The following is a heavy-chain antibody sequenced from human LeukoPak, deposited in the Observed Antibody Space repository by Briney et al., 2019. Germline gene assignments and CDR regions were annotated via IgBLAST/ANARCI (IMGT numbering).Heavy chain of an antibody. V-gene: IGHV3-7*01. CDR3: VREKEESRGFDY. Sequence: PGGSLRLSCTASGFTLSSYWMSWVRQAPGKGLEWVANIKKDGSQKFYVDSVKGRFTISRDNAKNSLYLQMNSLRAEDTAVYFCVREKEESRGFDYWGQGTLVTVSS. CDR2: IKKDGSQK. D-gene: IGHD3-10*01. CDR1: GFTLSSYW. J-gene: IGHJ4*02.